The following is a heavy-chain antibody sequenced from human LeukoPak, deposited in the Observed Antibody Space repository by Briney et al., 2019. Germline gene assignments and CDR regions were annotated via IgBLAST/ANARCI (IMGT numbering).Heavy chain of an antibody. Sequence: GASVKVPCKASGYSFIANYIHWVRQAPGQGLEWMGWINPNSGATNYAQKFQGRVTMTRDTSITTTYMDLSGLTSDDTAVYYCARGRDYYDNSGVDSWGQGTLVTVSS. V-gene: IGHV1-2*02. CDR3: ARGRDYYDNSGVDS. D-gene: IGHD3-22*01. CDR1: GYSFIANY. CDR2: INPNSGAT. J-gene: IGHJ4*02.